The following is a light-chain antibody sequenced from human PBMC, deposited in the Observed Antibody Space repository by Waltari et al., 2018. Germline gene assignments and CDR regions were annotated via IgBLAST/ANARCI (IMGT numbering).Light chain of an antibody. CDR2: DVS. CDR3: SSYTTSHSWV. J-gene: IGLJ3*02. V-gene: IGLV2-14*03. Sequence: QSALTQPASVSGSPGQSITIFCTGTSSDVGIFNYVSWYQQHPGKPPKVIIHDVSNRPSGVSNRFSGSKSVNTASLTNSGLQAEDEADYYCSSYTTSHSWVFGGGTKLTVL. CDR1: SSDVGIFNY.